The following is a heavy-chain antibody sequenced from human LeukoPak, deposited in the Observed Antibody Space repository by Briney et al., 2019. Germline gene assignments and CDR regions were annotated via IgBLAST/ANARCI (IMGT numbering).Heavy chain of an antibody. CDR2: IYYSGST. J-gene: IGHJ4*02. V-gene: IGHV4-39*07. CDR1: GGSISSSSYY. Sequence: NASETLSLTCTVSGGSISSSSYYWGWIRQPPGKELEWIVSIYYSGSTYYNPSLKSRVTISVDMSKNHFSLRLRSVTAADTAMYYCARGTLYRGWSYYLDFWGQGSQVTVSS. D-gene: IGHD6-19*01. CDR3: ARGTLYRGWSYYLDF.